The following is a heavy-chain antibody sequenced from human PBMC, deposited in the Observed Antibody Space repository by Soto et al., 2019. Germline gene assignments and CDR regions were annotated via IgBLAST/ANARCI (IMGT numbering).Heavy chain of an antibody. CDR3: AREAVSAIRSFDP. CDR2: IWYDGSNK. V-gene: IGHV3-33*01. D-gene: IGHD2-2*02. Sequence: GGSLRLSCAASGFTFSIYGMHWVRQAPGKGLEWVAVIWYDGSNKYYADSVKGRFTISRDNSKNTLYLQMNSLRAEDTAVYYCAREAVSAIRSFDPWGQGTLVTVSS. CDR1: GFTFSIYG. J-gene: IGHJ5*02.